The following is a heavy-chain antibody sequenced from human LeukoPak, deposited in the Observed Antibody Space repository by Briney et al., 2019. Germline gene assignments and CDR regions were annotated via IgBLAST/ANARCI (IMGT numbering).Heavy chain of an antibody. CDR2: IYYSGST. D-gene: IGHD2-2*01. Sequence: PSETLSLTCSVSGGSISSYYWSWIRQPPGKGLEYFGYIYYSGSTNYNPSLKSRVTISVDTSKGQFALNLTSVTAADTAVYYCARLKCISTTCPSRYVMDVWGQGTTVTVSS. V-gene: IGHV4-59*01. CDR3: ARLKCISTTCPSRYVMDV. J-gene: IGHJ6*02. CDR1: GGSISSYY.